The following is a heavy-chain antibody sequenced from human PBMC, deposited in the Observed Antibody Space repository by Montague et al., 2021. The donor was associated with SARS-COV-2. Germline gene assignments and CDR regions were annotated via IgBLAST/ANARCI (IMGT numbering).Heavy chain of an antibody. CDR1: GASMSGSY. Sequence: SETLSLTCTVSGASMSGSYRGWVRQPPGKGPEWIGNIYSSGSTHYYPSLKSRVTIPVDTSKSQFSLRLTSVTAADTAVYYCVREGRSSAYAMDYWGQGTLVTVSS. CDR3: VREGRSSAYAMDY. V-gene: IGHV4-59*01. J-gene: IGHJ4*02. D-gene: IGHD3-22*01. CDR2: IYSSGST.